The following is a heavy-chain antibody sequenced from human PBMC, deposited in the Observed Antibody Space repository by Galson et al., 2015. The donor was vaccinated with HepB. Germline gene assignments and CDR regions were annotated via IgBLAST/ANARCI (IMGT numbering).Heavy chain of an antibody. CDR3: ARSEVTTVVTDFDS. V-gene: IGHV3-72*01. CDR1: GFSFNDLY. Sequence: SLRLSCAVSGFSFNDLYVDWVRQAPGKGLEWVGRSRNRARGYSTAYAVSVRGRFTVSRDDSKNSVFLQMNRLRSEDTAVYYCARSEVTTVVTDFDSWGQGTLVTVSP. CDR2: SRNRARGYST. J-gene: IGHJ4*02. D-gene: IGHD4-23*01.